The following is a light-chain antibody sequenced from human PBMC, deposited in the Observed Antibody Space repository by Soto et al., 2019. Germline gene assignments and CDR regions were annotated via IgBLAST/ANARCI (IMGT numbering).Light chain of an antibody. CDR3: QQSYSSPFT. J-gene: IGKJ3*01. CDR2: GAS. V-gene: IGKV1-39*01. CDR1: QSIGKY. Sequence: DIAMTQSPYSLSASVGDRVAITCRASQSIGKYVHWYQQKPGKAPNLLIYGASSLQSGVPSRFSGSGSGTEFTLTISSLQPEDFAHYFCQQSYSSPFTFGPGTTVEVK.